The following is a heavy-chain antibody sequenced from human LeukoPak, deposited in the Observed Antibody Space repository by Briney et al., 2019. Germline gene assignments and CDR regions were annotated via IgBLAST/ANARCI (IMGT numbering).Heavy chain of an antibody. V-gene: IGHV4-4*07. CDR1: GGSISSYY. CDR2: IYTSGST. D-gene: IGHD3-10*01. Sequence: RASETLSLTCTVSGGSISSYYWSWIRQPAGKGLKWIGRIYTSGSTNYNPSLKSRVTMSVDTSKNQFSLKLSSVTAADTAVYYCARGSLLWFGELSFDYWGQGTLVTVSS. CDR3: ARGSLLWFGELSFDY. J-gene: IGHJ4*02.